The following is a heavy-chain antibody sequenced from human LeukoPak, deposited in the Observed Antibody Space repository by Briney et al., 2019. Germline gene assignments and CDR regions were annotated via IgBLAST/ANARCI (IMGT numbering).Heavy chain of an antibody. CDR2: IYPGDSDT. Sequence: GESLKISCKGPGYSFTSYWIGWVRQMPGKGLEWMGIIYPGDSDTRYSPSFQGQVTISADKSISTAYLQWSSLKASDTAMYYCARHEDCSGGSCYSLLDYWGQGTLVTVSS. V-gene: IGHV5-51*01. J-gene: IGHJ4*02. CDR3: ARHEDCSGGSCYSLLDY. D-gene: IGHD2-15*01. CDR1: GYSFTSYW.